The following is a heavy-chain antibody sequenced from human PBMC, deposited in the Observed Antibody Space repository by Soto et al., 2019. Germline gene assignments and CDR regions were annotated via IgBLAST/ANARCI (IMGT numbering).Heavy chain of an antibody. J-gene: IGHJ6*02. D-gene: IGHD6-6*01. CDR1: GFTFSTYS. V-gene: IGHV3-48*02. CDR2: ISSGSTTI. CDR3: ARNSHSSLSVAYYYYDMDV. Sequence: GGSLRLSCAASGFTFSTYSMNWVRQAPGKGLEWVSYISSGSTTIYYADSVKGRFTISRDNAKNSLYLQMNSLRDEDTAVYYCARNSHSSLSVAYYYYDMDVWGQGTTVTVSS.